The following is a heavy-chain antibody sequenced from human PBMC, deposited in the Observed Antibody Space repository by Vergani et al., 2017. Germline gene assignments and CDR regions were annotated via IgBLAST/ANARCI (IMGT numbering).Heavy chain of an antibody. V-gene: IGHV4-59*01. CDR1: GGSISSYY. J-gene: IGHJ6*02. CDR3: ARDPGYYYGMDV. Sequence: QVQLQESGPGLVKPSETLSLTCTVSGGSISSYYWSWIRQPPGKGLEWIGYIYYSGSTNYNPSLKSRVTRSVDTSKNQFSRKLSSVTAAETAVYYCARDPGYYYGMDVWGQGTTVTVSS. CDR2: IYYSGST.